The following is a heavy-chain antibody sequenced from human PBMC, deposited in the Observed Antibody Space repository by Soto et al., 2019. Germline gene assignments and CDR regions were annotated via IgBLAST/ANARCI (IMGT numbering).Heavy chain of an antibody. Sequence: EVQLLESGGGLVQPGGSLRLSCAASGFTFSSYTMTWVRQAPGKGLEWVSAIGGSGGSTYYADSVKGRFTISRDNSKNTLYLQMNSLRAEDTAVYDCAKKSTVTQLGAFDIWGQGTMVTVSS. CDR3: AKKSTVTQLGAFDI. CDR2: IGGSGGST. CDR1: GFTFSSYT. V-gene: IGHV3-23*01. D-gene: IGHD4-17*01. J-gene: IGHJ3*02.